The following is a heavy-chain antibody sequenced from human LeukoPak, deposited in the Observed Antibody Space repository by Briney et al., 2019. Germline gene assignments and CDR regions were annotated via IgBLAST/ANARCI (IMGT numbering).Heavy chain of an antibody. CDR2: ISSSSSTI. V-gene: IGHV3-48*01. D-gene: IGHD3-10*01. Sequence: GGSLRLSCAASGFTFSSYGMTWVRQAPGKGLEWVSYISSSSSTIYYADSVKGRFTISRDNAKNSLHLQLNSLRAEDTAVYYCARDLGYYGSGSFPYYWGQGTLVTVSS. CDR3: ARDLGYYGSGSFPYY. CDR1: GFTFSSYG. J-gene: IGHJ4*02.